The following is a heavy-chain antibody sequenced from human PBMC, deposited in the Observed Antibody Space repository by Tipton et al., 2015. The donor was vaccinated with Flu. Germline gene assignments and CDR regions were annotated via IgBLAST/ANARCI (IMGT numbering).Heavy chain of an antibody. J-gene: IGHJ6*02. D-gene: IGHD5-18*01. CDR1: GASISNYY. Sequence: TLSLTCTVSGASISNYYWSWIRQPPGKGLDLIGDIAYRGSTNYSPSLNNRVTISLDTSKNQLSLKLNSVTAADTAVYYCARRSGGYGYGGMDVWGQGTTVTVSS. V-gene: IGHV4-59*07. CDR3: ARRSGGYGYGGMDV. CDR2: IAYRGST.